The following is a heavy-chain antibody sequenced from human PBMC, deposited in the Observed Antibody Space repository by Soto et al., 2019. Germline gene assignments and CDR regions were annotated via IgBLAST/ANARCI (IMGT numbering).Heavy chain of an antibody. J-gene: IGHJ6*02. CDR3: ARDPRCFSTSCSPPYYYYYYGMHV. CDR1: GYTFTSYG. D-gene: IGHD2-2*01. CDR2: ISAYNGNT. Sequence: ASVKVSCKASGYTFTSYGISWVRQAPGQGLERKGWISAYNGNTNYAQKLQGRVTMTTDTSTSTAYMELRSLRSDDTAVYYCARDPRCFSTSCSPPYYYYYYGMHVWGQGTTVTVS. V-gene: IGHV1-18*01.